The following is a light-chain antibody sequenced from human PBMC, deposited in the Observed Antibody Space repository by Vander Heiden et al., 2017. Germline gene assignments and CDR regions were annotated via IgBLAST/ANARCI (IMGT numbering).Light chain of an antibody. J-gene: IGKJ1*01. Sequence: DIQLTQSPSTLSASVGDRVTITCRASQSISSWLAWYQQKPGKAPKLLIYKASSLESGVSSRFSGSGSGTKFTLTISSLQADDVATYYCQQYKSYSRTFGQGTKVEIK. CDR2: KAS. V-gene: IGKV1-5*03. CDR3: QQYKSYSRT. CDR1: QSISSW.